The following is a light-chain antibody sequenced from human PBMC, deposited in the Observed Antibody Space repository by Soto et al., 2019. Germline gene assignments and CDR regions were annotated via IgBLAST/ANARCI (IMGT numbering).Light chain of an antibody. CDR2: EVS. CDR1: SSDIGGYNY. CDR3: SSYTTSSTVA. J-gene: IGLJ2*01. V-gene: IGLV2-14*01. Sequence: QSALTQSASVSGSPGQSITISCTGTSSDIGGYNYVSWYQQHPDKAPKHMIFEVSNRPSGVSNRFSGSKSGNTASLTISGLLPEDEADYYCSSYTTSSTVAVGGGTKVTVL.